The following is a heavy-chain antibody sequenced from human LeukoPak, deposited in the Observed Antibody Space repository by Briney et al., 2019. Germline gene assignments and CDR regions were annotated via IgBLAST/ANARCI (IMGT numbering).Heavy chain of an antibody. J-gene: IGHJ4*02. Sequence: ASVTVSCKASGYTFSGYYMHWVRPAPGQGLEWMGWINGNSGGTNYAQRFQGRVTMTRDTSISTAYMELSRLTSDDTAVYYCARDYHGSGTYYKDYWGQGTLVTVCS. CDR1: GYTFSGYY. CDR3: ARDYHGSGTYYKDY. CDR2: INGNSGGT. D-gene: IGHD3-10*01. V-gene: IGHV1-2*02.